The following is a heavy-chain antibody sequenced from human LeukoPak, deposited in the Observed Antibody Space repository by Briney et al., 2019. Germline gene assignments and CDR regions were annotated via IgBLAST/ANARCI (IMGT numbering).Heavy chain of an antibody. Sequence: GASVKVSCKASGYTFAGYYMHWVRQAPGQGLEWMGWINPNSGGTNYAQKFQGRVTMTRDTSISTAYMELSRLRSDDTAVYYCASSMVRGVITPLFDYWGQGTLVTVSS. CDR1: GYTFAGYY. D-gene: IGHD3-10*01. CDR3: ASSMVRGVITPLFDY. CDR2: INPNSGGT. J-gene: IGHJ4*02. V-gene: IGHV1-2*02.